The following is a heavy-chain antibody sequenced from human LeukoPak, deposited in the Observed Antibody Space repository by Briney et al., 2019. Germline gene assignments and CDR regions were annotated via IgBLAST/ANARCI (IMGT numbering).Heavy chain of an antibody. CDR3: AKDHLPGIVVADRDY. Sequence: GGSLRLSCAASGFTFSSYAMSWVRQAPGKGLEWVSAISGSGGSTYYADSVKGRFTISRDNSKNTLYLQMNSLRAEDTALYYCAKDHLPGIVVADRDYWGQGTLVTVSS. V-gene: IGHV3-23*01. CDR2: ISGSGGST. CDR1: GFTFSSYA. J-gene: IGHJ4*02. D-gene: IGHD6-19*01.